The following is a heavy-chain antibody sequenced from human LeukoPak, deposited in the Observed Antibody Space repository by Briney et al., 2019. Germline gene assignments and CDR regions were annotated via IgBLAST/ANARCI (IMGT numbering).Heavy chain of an antibody. CDR1: GFTLSYYW. J-gene: IGHJ6*03. D-gene: IGHD2-2*02. Sequence: PGGSLRLSCAASGFTLSYYWMTWVRQGPGKGLEWVANIRQDESEKYYVDSVKGRFTISRDNAKNSLYLQMDSLRAEDTAVYYCARDLASYTGDYYNYYMDVWGKGTTVTVSS. CDR2: IRQDESEK. CDR3: ARDLASYTGDYYNYYMDV. V-gene: IGHV3-7*01.